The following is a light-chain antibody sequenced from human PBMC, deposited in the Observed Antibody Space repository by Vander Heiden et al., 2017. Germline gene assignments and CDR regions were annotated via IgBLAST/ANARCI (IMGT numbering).Light chain of an antibody. CDR1: QSIRNN. J-gene: IGKJ3*01. V-gene: IGKV1-39*01. CDR3: QQSYSTPFT. Sequence: DILMTQSPSSLSASVGDRVTITCRASQSIRNNLNWYQQKPGKAPKLLIYAASRLQSGVPSRFSGSGYGTDFTLTVSSLQPEDFATYYCQQSYSTPFTFGPGTKVDIK. CDR2: AAS.